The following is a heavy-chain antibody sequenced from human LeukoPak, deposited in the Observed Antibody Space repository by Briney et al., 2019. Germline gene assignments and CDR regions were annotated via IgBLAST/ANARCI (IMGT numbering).Heavy chain of an antibody. V-gene: IGHV4-34*01. Sequence: SETLSLTCAVYGGSFSGYYWSWIRQPPGKGLEWIGEINHSGSTNYNPSLKSRVTISVDTSKNQFSLKLSSVTAADTAVYYCARLNYYDSSGYRYWGQGTLVTVSS. CDR3: ARLNYYDSSGYRY. J-gene: IGHJ4*02. D-gene: IGHD3-22*01. CDR1: GGSFSGYY. CDR2: INHSGST.